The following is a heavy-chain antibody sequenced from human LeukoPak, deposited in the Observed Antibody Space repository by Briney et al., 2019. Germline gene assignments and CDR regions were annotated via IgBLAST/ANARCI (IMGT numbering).Heavy chain of an antibody. CDR3: ARDGSGWYGSDY. CDR1: GGSFSGYY. CDR2: TNHSGST. D-gene: IGHD6-19*01. J-gene: IGHJ4*02. Sequence: SETLSLTCAVYGGSFSGYYWSWIRQPPGKGLEWIGETNHSGSTNYNPSLKSRVTISVDTSKNQFSLKLSSVTAADTAVYYCARDGSGWYGSDYWGQGTLVTVSS. V-gene: IGHV4-34*01.